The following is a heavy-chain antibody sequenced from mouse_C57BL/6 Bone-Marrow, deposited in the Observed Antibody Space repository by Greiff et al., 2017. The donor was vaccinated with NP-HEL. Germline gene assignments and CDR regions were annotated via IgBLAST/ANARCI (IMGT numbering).Heavy chain of an antibody. Sequence: EVNVVESGGGLVKPGGSLKLSCAASGFTFSSYAMSWVRQTPEKRLEWVATISDGGSYTYYPDNVKGRFTISSDNAKHNLYLQMSHLKSEDTAMYYCARGAYGSSLYYFDYWGQGTTLTGSS. J-gene: IGHJ2*01. CDR1: GFTFSSYA. CDR3: ARGAYGSSLYYFDY. D-gene: IGHD1-1*01. V-gene: IGHV5-4*03. CDR2: ISDGGSYT.